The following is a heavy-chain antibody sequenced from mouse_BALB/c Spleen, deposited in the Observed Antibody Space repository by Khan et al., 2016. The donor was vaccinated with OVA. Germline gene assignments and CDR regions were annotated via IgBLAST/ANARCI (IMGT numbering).Heavy chain of an antibody. V-gene: IGHV5-6-5*01. Sequence: EVELVEPGGGLVKPGGSLKLPCAASGFTFSSYAMSWVRQTPAKRLEWVAFMSSGGSTYYPVSVKGRFTTTRDNARNILYLQMSCPRSEDSAMYFWGSVNSSSGVDCWRHGRTLTV. J-gene: IGHJ2*01. CDR2: MSSGGST. CDR3: GSVNSSSGVDC. D-gene: IGHD1-1*01. CDR1: GFTFSSYA.